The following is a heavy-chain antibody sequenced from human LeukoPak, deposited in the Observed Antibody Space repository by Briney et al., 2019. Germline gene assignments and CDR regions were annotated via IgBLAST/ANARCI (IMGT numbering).Heavy chain of an antibody. CDR3: ARSKQFGGVSYYYYYGMDV. J-gene: IGHJ6*02. Sequence: GRSLRLSCAASGFTFSSYAMHWVRQAPGKGLAWVAVISYDGSNKYYADSVKGRFTISRDNSKNTLYLQMNSLRAEDTAVYYCARSKQFGGVSYYYYYGMDVWGQGTTVTVSS. CDR2: ISYDGSNK. D-gene: IGHD3-16*01. CDR1: GFTFSSYA. V-gene: IGHV3-30-3*01.